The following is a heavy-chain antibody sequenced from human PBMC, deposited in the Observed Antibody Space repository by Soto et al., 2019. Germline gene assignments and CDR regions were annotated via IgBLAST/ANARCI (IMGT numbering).Heavy chain of an antibody. V-gene: IGHV3-23*01. Sequence: GGSLRLSCAASEFPFSNYAMSWVRQAPGKGLEWVSAISYGGGTTYYADSVKGRFTISRDNSKNTLYLQMNSLRAEDTAVYYCAKNPGYYYDSTGYHFGYWGQGTLVTVSS. D-gene: IGHD3-22*01. CDR3: AKNPGYYYDSTGYHFGY. J-gene: IGHJ4*02. CDR2: ISYGGGTT. CDR1: EFPFSNYA.